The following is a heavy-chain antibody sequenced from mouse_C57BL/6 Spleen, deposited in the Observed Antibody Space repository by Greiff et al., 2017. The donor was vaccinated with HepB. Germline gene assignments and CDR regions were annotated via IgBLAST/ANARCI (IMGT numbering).Heavy chain of an antibody. CDR2: INYDGSST. Sequence: EVQVVESEGGLVQPGSSMKLSCTASGFTFSDYYMAWVRQVPEKGLEWVANINYDGSSTYYLDSLKSRFNISRDNAKNILYLQMSSLKSEDSATYYCARYDGYGYFDYWGQGTTLTVSS. CDR1: GFTFSDYY. D-gene: IGHD2-3*01. V-gene: IGHV5-16*01. CDR3: ARYDGYGYFDY. J-gene: IGHJ2*01.